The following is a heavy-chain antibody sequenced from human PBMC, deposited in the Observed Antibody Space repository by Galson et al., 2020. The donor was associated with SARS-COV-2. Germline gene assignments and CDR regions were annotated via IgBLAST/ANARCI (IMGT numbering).Heavy chain of an antibody. V-gene: IGHV4-30-2*01. CDR1: GTSISGGSYS. CDR3: ARLHYGEYAPEAFDI. J-gene: IGHJ3*02. Sequence: SQTLSLSRAVSGTSISGGSYSWNWIRQPPGKGLGWVWYISLSVGTYYNPSLKSRVTISEDRSKNQFSLRLSSVTAADAAVYFCARLHYGEYAPEAFDIWGPGTRVTVAS. D-gene: IGHD4-17*01. CDR2: ISLSVGT.